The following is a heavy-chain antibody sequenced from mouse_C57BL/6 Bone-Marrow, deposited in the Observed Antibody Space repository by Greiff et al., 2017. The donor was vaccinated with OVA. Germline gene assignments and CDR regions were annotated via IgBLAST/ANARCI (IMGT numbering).Heavy chain of an antibody. CDR3: TRVRGDTYSFDY. CDR2: IDPETGGT. CDR1: GYTFTDYE. Sequence: QVHVKQSGAELVRPGASVTLSCKASGYTFTDYEMHWVKQTPVHGLEWIGAIDPETGGTAYNQKFKGKAILTADKSSSTAYMELRSLTSEDSAVYYCTRVRGDTYSFDYWGQGTTLTVSS. D-gene: IGHD3-3*01. V-gene: IGHV1-15*01. J-gene: IGHJ2*01.